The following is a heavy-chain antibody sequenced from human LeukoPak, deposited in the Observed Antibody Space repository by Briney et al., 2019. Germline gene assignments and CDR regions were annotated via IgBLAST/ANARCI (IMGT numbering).Heavy chain of an antibody. J-gene: IGHJ6*02. CDR1: GFTFSSFG. CDR2: IWYDGSDK. D-gene: IGHD3-10*02. CDR3: AKDLHYYVAMDV. Sequence: GGSLRLSCAASGFTFSSFGMHWVRQAPGKGLEWVAVIWYDGSDKYYTDSVKGRFTISRDNSKNTLYLQMNYVRAEDTAIYYCAKDLHYYVAMDVWGQGTAVTVSS. V-gene: IGHV3-33*06.